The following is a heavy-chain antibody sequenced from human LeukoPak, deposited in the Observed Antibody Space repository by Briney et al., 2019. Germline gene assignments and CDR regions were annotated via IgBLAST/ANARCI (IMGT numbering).Heavy chain of an antibody. J-gene: IGHJ4*02. D-gene: IGHD3-10*01. CDR2: IYYSGST. CDR3: ARGRITMVRGVIPPGPYFDY. CDR1: GGFISSSSYY. V-gene: IGHV4-39*01. Sequence: SETLSLTCTVSGGFISSSSYYWGWIRQPPGKGLEWIGSIYYSGSTYYNPSLKSRVTISVDTSKNQFSLKLSSVTAADTAVYYCARGRITMVRGVIPPGPYFDYWGQGTLVTVSS.